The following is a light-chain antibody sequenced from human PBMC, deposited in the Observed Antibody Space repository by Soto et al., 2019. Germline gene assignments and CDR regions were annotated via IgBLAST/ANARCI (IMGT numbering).Light chain of an antibody. CDR1: SSDVGAYNY. CDR3: YSYTSSSTYV. Sequence: QSVLTQPASVSGSPGQSITISCSGTSSDVGAYNYVSWYQQHPAKAPKVMIYDVSNRPSGVSNRFSGSKSGNTASLTISGLQAEDEADYYSYSYTSSSTYVFGTGTKLTVL. CDR2: DVS. J-gene: IGLJ1*01. V-gene: IGLV2-14*01.